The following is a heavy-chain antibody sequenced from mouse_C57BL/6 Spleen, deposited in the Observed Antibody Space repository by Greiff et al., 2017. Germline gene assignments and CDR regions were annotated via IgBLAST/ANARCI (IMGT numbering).Heavy chain of an antibody. CDR2: ISSGGSYT. CDR1: GFTFSSYG. V-gene: IGHV5-6*01. D-gene: IGHD1-1*01. Sequence: EVKLQESGGDLVKPGGSLKLSCAASGFTFSSYGMSWVRQTPDKRLEWVATISSGGSYTYYPDSVKGRFTISRDNAKNTLYLQMSSLKSEDTAMYYCARIATGPFDYWGQGTTLTVSS. CDR3: ARIATGPFDY. J-gene: IGHJ2*01.